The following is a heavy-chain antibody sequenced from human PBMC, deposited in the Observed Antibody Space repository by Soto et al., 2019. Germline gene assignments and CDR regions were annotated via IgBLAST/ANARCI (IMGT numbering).Heavy chain of an antibody. CDR2: ISPYNGKA. CDR1: GYTFTSYG. D-gene: IGHD2-2*01. J-gene: IGHJ5*02. CDR3: ARDCSSTSCYAYP. Sequence: ASVKVSCKASGYTFTSYGISWVRQAPGQGLEWMGRISPYNGKANYAQKFQGRVTMTADTSTSTAYMELSSLRSEDTAVYYCARDCSSTSCYAYPWGQGTLVTVSS. V-gene: IGHV1-18*01.